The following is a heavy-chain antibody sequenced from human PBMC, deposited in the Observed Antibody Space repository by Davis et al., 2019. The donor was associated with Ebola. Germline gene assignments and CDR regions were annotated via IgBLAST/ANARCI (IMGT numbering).Heavy chain of an antibody. Sequence: GESLKIPCRASGFTFGDYGMSWVRQAPGKGLEWVGLIRSKAYGGTTHYAASVKGRFTISRDDSKGIAYLQMNSLKTDDTAVYYCTHSGVEYWGQGTLVTVSS. CDR3: THSGVEY. CDR1: GFTFGDYG. J-gene: IGHJ4*02. D-gene: IGHD3-10*01. CDR2: IRSKAYGGTT. V-gene: IGHV3-49*04.